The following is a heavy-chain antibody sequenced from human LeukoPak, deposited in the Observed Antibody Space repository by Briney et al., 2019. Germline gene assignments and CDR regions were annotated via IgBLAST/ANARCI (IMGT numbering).Heavy chain of an antibody. CDR2: IYPGDSDT. V-gene: IGHV5-51*01. CDR1: RYIFTSHW. Sequence: GESPKISCKGSRYIFTSHWIGWVRQMPGKGLEWMGIIYPGDSDTRYSPSFQGQITISVDKSINTVYLEWSSLKASDTAIYYCARRAMPAAGMAWFDPWGQGTLVTVSS. CDR3: ARRAMPAAGMAWFDP. D-gene: IGHD6-13*01. J-gene: IGHJ5*02.